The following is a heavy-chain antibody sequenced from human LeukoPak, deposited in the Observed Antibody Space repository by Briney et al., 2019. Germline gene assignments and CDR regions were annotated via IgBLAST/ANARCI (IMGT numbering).Heavy chain of an antibody. CDR2: ISSSSSTI. Sequence: PGGSLRLSCAASGFTFSSYSMNWVRQAPGKGLEWVSYISSSSSTIYYADSVKGRFTTSRDNAKNSLYLQMNSLRAEDTAVYYCARDPPSAYDSSGYPDYWGQGTLVTVSS. CDR3: ARDPPSAYDSSGYPDY. D-gene: IGHD3-22*01. CDR1: GFTFSSYS. J-gene: IGHJ4*02. V-gene: IGHV3-48*01.